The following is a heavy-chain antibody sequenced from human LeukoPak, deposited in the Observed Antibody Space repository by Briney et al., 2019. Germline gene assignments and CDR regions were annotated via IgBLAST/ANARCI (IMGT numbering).Heavy chain of an antibody. V-gene: IGHV1-69*04. CDR2: IIPIFGIA. D-gene: IGHD6-19*01. J-gene: IGHJ4*02. CDR3: ARDQVAGTGWFDY. Sequence: SVKVSCKASGGTFSSYAISWVRQAPGQGLEWMGRIIPIFGIANYAQKFQGRVTTTADKSTSTAYKELSSLRSEDTAVYYCARDQVAGTGWFDYWGQGTLVTVSS. CDR1: GGTFSSYA.